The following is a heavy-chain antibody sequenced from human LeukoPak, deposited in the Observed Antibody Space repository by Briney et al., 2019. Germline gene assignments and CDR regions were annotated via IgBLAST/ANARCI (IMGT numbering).Heavy chain of an antibody. CDR3: ARVPKYDILTGNNWFDP. CDR1: GGSINSGSYY. D-gene: IGHD3-9*01. Sequence: SETLSLTCTVSGGSINSGSYYWSWIRQPAGKGLEWIGRIYRSGRTNYNPSLKSRVTISVDTSKNQFSLKLSSVTAADTAVYYCARVPKYDILTGNNWFDPWGQGTLVTVSS. CDR2: IYRSGRT. J-gene: IGHJ5*02. V-gene: IGHV4-61*02.